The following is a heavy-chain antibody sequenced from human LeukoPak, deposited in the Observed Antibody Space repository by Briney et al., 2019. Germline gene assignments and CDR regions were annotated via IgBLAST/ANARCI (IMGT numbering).Heavy chain of an antibody. V-gene: IGHV4-34*01. Sequence: SETLSLTCAVYGGSFSGYYWSWIRQPPGKGLEWIGEINHSGSTNYNPPLKSRVTISVDTSKNQFSLKLSSVTAADTAVYYCARGGRYYDFWSGSKPFDYWGQGTLVTVSS. CDR1: GGSFSGYY. J-gene: IGHJ4*02. CDR2: INHSGST. D-gene: IGHD3-3*01. CDR3: ARGGRYYDFWSGSKPFDY.